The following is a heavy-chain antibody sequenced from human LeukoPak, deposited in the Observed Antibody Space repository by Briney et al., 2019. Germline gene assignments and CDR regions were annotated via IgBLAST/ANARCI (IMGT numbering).Heavy chain of an antibody. CDR1: GFTFSTYA. CDR3: ARESRGTGGTTAFDC. D-gene: IGHD1-1*01. CDR2: INAGGVGT. Sequence: GGSLRLSCAASGFTFSTYAMSWVRQAPGKGLGWVAAINAGGVGTYNPNSARGRFTISRDNSKNTVYLQMNSLRVEDTAVYYCARESRGTGGTTAFDCWGQGTLVTVSS. J-gene: IGHJ4*02. V-gene: IGHV3-23*01.